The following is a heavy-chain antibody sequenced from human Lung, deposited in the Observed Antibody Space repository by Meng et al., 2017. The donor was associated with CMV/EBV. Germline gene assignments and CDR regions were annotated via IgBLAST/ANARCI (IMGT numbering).Heavy chain of an antibody. CDR2: ISSSGSIK. CDR1: GFIFSAYY. D-gene: IGHD1-26*01. CDR3: ARDFSAVHNWFDA. Sequence: AASGFIFSAYYMTWIRQAPGKGLEWVSYISSSGSIKKYADSVEGRFTISRDNAKKSLYLQMNSLRAEDTAFYYCARDFSAVHNWFDAWGQGTLVTVSS. V-gene: IGHV3-11*04. J-gene: IGHJ5*02.